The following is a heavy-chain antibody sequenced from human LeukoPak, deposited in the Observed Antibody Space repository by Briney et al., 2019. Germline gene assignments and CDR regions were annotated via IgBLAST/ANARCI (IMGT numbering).Heavy chain of an antibody. CDR3: ARTPRTITKIPYWYSDL. V-gene: IGHV4-59*01. J-gene: IGHJ2*01. CDR1: GGSISSYY. D-gene: IGHD1-14*01. CDR2: IYYSGST. Sequence: SETLSLTCTVSGGSISSYYWSWIRQPPGKGLEWIGYIYYSGSTNYNPSLKSRVTISVDTSKNQFSLKLSSVTAADTAVYYCARTPRTITKIPYWYSDLWGRGTLVTVSS.